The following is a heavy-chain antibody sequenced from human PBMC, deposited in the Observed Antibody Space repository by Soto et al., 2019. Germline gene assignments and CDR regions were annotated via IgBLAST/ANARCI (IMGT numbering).Heavy chain of an antibody. CDR3: ERGDSGSSDHFDQ. D-gene: IGHD1-26*01. CDR1: GASVSGYY. J-gene: IGHJ4*02. CDR2: FESTVSS. Sequence: PXGGLALICTFCGASVSGYYGSWIRQSAGKGLEWLGRFESTVSSSYNPSLGSRVTMSIDTSNHQLSLTLRSVAAADTAVYYCERGDSGSSDHFDQWGQGILVTVSS. V-gene: IGHV4-4*07.